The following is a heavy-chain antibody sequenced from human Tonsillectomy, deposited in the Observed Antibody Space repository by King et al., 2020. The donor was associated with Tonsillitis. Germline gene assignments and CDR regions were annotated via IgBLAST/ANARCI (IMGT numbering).Heavy chain of an antibody. V-gene: IGHV4-4*07. D-gene: IGHD5-12*01. CDR2: IYTSGST. CDR3: ARGGYRGYDYLKNNGMDV. CDR1: GGSISSYY. Sequence: QLQESGPGLVKPSETLSLTCTVSGGSISSYYWSWIRQPAGKGLEWIGRIYTSGSTNYNPSLKSRVTMSVDTSKNQFSLKLSSMTAADTAVYYCARGGYRGYDYLKNNGMDVWGQGTTVTVSS. J-gene: IGHJ6*02.